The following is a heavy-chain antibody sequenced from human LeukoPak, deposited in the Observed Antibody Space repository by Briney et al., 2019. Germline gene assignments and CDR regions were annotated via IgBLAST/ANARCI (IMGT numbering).Heavy chain of an antibody. CDR3: ATSLIGRHAVDY. D-gene: IGHD2-21*01. Sequence: PGGSESLPRAVSEFPYCRCCMGGARQAPGKGLEWVSAISGSGGSTCYADSVKGRFTISRDNSKNTLYLQMNSLRAEDTAVYCCATSLIGRHAVDYWGQGTTVTVSS. CDR1: EFPYCRCC. V-gene: IGHV3-23*01. J-gene: IGHJ6*02. CDR2: ISGSGGST.